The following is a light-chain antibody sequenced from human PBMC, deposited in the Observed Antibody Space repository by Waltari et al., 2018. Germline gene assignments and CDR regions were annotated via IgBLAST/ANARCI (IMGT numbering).Light chain of an antibody. CDR2: EDN. J-gene: IGLJ2*01. CDR3: QSYDTSNVI. Sequence: FMLTQPHSVSASPGKTVTISCTRSSGSIASTNVQWFQQRPGSAPTPVISEDNQRPPGVPDRFSGSIDSSSNSASLTISGLKTEDEADYYCQSYDTSNVIFGGGTKLTVL. V-gene: IGLV6-57*03. CDR1: SGSIASTN.